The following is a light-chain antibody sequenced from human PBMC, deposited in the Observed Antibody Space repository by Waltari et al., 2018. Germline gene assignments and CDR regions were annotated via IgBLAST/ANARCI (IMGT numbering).Light chain of an antibody. CDR1: RDIKNH. J-gene: IGKJ2*01. Sequence: DIQMTQSPSSLSASVGDRVTISYQASRDIKNHLNWYQQKPGNAPNLLLYDASNLEIGVPSRFSGRRSGTHSTLTISSLQPDDVATYYCQQYDDFPPYNFGQGTKVEI. V-gene: IGKV1-33*01. CDR2: DAS. CDR3: QQYDDFPPYN.